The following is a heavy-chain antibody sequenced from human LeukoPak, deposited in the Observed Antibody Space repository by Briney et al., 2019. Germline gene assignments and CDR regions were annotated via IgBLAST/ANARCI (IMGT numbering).Heavy chain of an antibody. D-gene: IGHD6-13*01. CDR1: GFTFSSHA. V-gene: IGHV3-30-3*01. Sequence: GGSLRLSCAASGFTFSSHAMHWVRQAPGKGLEWVAVISSDGSTKYYAESVKGRFIISRDNSKSTLYLQMNSLRAEDTAVYYCARTLIAAVVLLPHYWGQGTLVTVSS. J-gene: IGHJ4*02. CDR2: ISSDGSTK. CDR3: ARTLIAAVVLLPHY.